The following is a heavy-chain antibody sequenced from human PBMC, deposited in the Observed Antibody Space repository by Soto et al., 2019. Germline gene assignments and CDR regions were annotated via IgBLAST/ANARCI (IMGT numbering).Heavy chain of an antibody. CDR1: GGSISSGGYY. D-gene: IGHD2-2*01. J-gene: IGHJ5*02. V-gene: IGHV4-31*03. CDR3: ARASTSHGFDP. Sequence: QVKLQESGPGLVKPSQNLSLTCTVSGGSISSGGYYWSWIRQHPGKGLEWIGYIDYGGRTYYNPSLKSRVTISVETYENHFSLKLSSVTAADTAVYYCARASTSHGFDPWGHGTLLTFSA. CDR2: IDYGGRT.